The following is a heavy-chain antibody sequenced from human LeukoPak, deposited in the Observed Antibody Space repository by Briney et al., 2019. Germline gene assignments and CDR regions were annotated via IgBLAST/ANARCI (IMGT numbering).Heavy chain of an antibody. CDR1: GYTFTSYA. Sequence: ASVKVSCKASGYTFTSYAMHWVRQAPGQRLEWMGWINAGNGNTKYSQKFQGRVTITRDTSASTAYMELSSLRSEDTAVDYCARSIVVVPAALDYWGQGTLVTVSS. D-gene: IGHD2-2*01. CDR3: ARSIVVVPAALDY. CDR2: INAGNGNT. J-gene: IGHJ4*02. V-gene: IGHV1-3*01.